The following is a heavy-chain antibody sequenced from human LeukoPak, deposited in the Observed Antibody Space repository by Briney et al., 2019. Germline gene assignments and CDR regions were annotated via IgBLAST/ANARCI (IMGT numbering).Heavy chain of an antibody. D-gene: IGHD2-8*01. CDR3: ATDARGRTIYYYYYMDV. Sequence: GASVKVSCKVSGYTLTELSMHWVRQAPGKGLEWMGGFDPKDGETIYAQKFQGRVTMTEDTSTDTAYMELSSLRSEDTAVYYCATDARGRTIYYYYYMDVWGQGTTVTVSS. V-gene: IGHV1-24*01. CDR2: FDPKDGET. CDR1: GYTLTELS. J-gene: IGHJ6*03.